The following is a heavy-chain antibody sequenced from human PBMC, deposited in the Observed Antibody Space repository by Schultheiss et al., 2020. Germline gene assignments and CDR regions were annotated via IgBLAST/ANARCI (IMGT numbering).Heavy chain of an antibody. Sequence: SETLSLTCTVSGGSISSGSYYWSWIRQPAGKGLEWIGYIYYSGSTNYNPSLKSRVTISVDTSKNQFSLKLSSVTAADTAVYYCARGGRRLQPFVYWGQGTLGTVAA. CDR1: GGSISSGSYY. J-gene: IGHJ4*02. CDR3: ARGGRRLQPFVY. CDR2: IYYSGST. V-gene: IGHV4-61*10. D-gene: IGHD1-1*01.